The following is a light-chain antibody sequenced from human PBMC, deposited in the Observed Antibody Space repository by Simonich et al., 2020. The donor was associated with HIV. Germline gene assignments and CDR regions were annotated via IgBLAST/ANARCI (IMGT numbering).Light chain of an antibody. CDR3: QQSYNTPT. CDR2: TTS. V-gene: IGKV1-39*01. J-gene: IGKJ3*01. CDR1: QSIGNY. Sequence: DIQMTQSPSSLSASVGDRVTITCRASQSIGNYLNWYHQKPGKAPKLLIYTTSNLQSGVPSRFSGSGSGTEFTLTISSLQPEDFATYYCQQSYNTPTFGPGTKVDI.